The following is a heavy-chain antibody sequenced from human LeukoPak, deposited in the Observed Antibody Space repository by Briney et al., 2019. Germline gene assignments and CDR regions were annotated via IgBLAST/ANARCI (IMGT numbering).Heavy chain of an antibody. D-gene: IGHD3-22*01. J-gene: IGHJ3*02. CDR1: GFTFSSYG. CDR2: ISYDGSNK. Sequence: PGRSLRPSCAASGFTFSSYGMHWVRQAPGKGLEWVAVISYDGSNKYYADSVKGRFTISRDNSKNTLYLQMNSLRAEDTAVYYCAKDLLDHYDSSGYYHGGDPNDAFGIWGQGTMVTVSS. V-gene: IGHV3-30*18. CDR3: AKDLLDHYDSSGYYHGGDPNDAFGI.